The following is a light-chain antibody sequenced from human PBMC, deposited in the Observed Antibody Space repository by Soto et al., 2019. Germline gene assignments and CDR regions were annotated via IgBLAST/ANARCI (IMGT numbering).Light chain of an antibody. Sequence: DLQMTQSPSSLSASVGDRVTITCQASHDISNSLNWYQQEPGKAPKLVIYDATNLETGVPSRFSGSGSGTDFTFTISSLQPEDIATYYCQQYDHLPLSFGGGTKVDIK. CDR3: QQYDHLPLS. J-gene: IGKJ4*01. V-gene: IGKV1-33*01. CDR2: DAT. CDR1: HDISNS.